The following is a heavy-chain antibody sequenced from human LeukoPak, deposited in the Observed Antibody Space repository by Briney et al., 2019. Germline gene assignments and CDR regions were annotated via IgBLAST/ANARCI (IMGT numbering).Heavy chain of an antibody. D-gene: IGHD6-13*01. CDR1: GGSISTYY. CDR2: IHASGPT. J-gene: IGHJ4*02. Sequence: SETLSLTCTVSGGSISTYYWSWIRRPPGKGLEWIAYIHASGPTNYNPSLSSRVTMSVDTSKNQFSLKLTSVTAADTALYYCASRPADSNWYGVLDFWSRGTLVTVSS. CDR3: ASRPADSNWYGVLDF. V-gene: IGHV4-59*13.